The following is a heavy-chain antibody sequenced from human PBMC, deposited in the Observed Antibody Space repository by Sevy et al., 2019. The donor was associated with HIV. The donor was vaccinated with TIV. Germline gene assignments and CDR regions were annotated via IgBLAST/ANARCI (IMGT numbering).Heavy chain of an antibody. Sequence: GSLRLSCAASEFTFSGSAMHWVRQASGKGLEWVGRISSKANSYATAYAASVKGRFTISRDDSKNTAYLQMNSLKTEDTAVYYCTRQGGKYSSSWGEGFDPWGQGTLVTVSS. CDR3: TRQGGKYSSSWGEGFDP. CDR1: EFTFSGSA. V-gene: IGHV3-73*01. CDR2: ISSKANSYAT. D-gene: IGHD6-13*01. J-gene: IGHJ5*02.